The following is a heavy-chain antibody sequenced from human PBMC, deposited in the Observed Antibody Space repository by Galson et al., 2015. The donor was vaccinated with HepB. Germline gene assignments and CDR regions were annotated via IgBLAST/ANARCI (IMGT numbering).Heavy chain of an antibody. CDR1: GYTFTNYG. Sequence: CKASGYTFTNYGINWVRQAPGQGLEWMGWISPYNGDTRFAQKLQGRVTLTTETSTSTASMELRSLKSDDTAVYYCARAPPNRGYSGGWYVDYWGQGTLITVSS. D-gene: IGHD6-19*01. V-gene: IGHV1-18*01. CDR3: ARAPPNRGYSGGWYVDY. CDR2: ISPYNGDT. J-gene: IGHJ4*02.